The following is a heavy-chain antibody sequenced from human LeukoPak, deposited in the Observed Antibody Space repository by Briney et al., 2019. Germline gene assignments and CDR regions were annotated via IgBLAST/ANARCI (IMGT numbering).Heavy chain of an antibody. Sequence: GGSLRLSCSAWGFTLCSYGMQWVRHAPGKGLEGWAVILYDGSNKYYADYVKGRFTISRDNSKNTLYLQMNSLRAEETAVYYCARDSYYDFWSGYLFDYWGQGTLVTVSS. CDR1: GFTLCSYG. J-gene: IGHJ4*02. CDR3: ARDSYYDFWSGYLFDY. D-gene: IGHD3-3*01. CDR2: ILYDGSNK. V-gene: IGHV3-33*01.